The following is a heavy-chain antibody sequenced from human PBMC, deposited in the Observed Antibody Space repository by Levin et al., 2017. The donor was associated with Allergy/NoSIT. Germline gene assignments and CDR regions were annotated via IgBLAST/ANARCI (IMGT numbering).Heavy chain of an antibody. CDR3: ARDSPEQHLGIDF. D-gene: IGHD6-13*01. CDR2: VNCKSGDT. V-gene: IGHV1-2*02. J-gene: IGHJ4*02. Sequence: GASVKVSCKASGYTFSGYFIHWVRQAPGQGLEWMGWVNCKSGDTHYAQKFQGRVSMTRDTSISTAYMELSSLRSDDTAVYYCARDSPEQHLGIDFWGQGTLVTLSS. CDR1: GYTFSGYF.